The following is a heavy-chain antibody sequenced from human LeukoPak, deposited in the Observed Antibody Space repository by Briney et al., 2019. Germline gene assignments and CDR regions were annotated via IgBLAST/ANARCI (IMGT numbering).Heavy chain of an antibody. V-gene: IGHV1-18*01. CDR1: GYTFTSYG. CDR2: ISAYNGNT. CDR3: ARGEERVRVPAAMWGLDY. D-gene: IGHD2-2*01. Sequence: ASVKVSCKASGYTFTSYGISWVRQAPGQGLEWMGWISAYNGNTNYAQKPQGRVTMTTDTSTSTAYMELRSLRSDDTAVYYCARGEERVRVPAAMWGLDYWGQGTLVTVSS. J-gene: IGHJ4*02.